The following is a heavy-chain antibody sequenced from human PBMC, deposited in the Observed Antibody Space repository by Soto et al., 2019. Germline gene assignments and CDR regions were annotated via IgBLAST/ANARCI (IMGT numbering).Heavy chain of an antibody. Sequence: GESLKISCKASGYSFSTYWIGWVRQMPGKGLEWMGIIYPGDSDTKYSPPLQGQVTISADTSISTAYLQWTSLKASDTAVYYCARDFRSXLGGSXWEXXYYXGMDVWGQGTTVTVSS. CDR3: ARDFRSXLGGSXWEXXYYXGMDV. CDR1: GYSFSTYW. CDR2: IYPGDSDT. V-gene: IGHV5-51*01. D-gene: IGHD1-26*01. J-gene: IGHJ6*02.